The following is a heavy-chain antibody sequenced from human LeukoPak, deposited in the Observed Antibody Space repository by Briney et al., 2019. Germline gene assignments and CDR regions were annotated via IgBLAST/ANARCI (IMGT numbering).Heavy chain of an antibody. V-gene: IGHV4-39*01. CDR3: ASRTRGTY. D-gene: IGHD1-1*01. Sequence: SETLSLTCTVSGGSISSGSYYWGSIRQPPGKGLEWIGSIYSSGSTYYNPSLKSRVTMSVDTSKNQFSLKLISVTAADTAVYYCASRTRGTYWGQGTLVTVSS. J-gene: IGHJ4*02. CDR2: IYSSGST. CDR1: GGSISSGSYY.